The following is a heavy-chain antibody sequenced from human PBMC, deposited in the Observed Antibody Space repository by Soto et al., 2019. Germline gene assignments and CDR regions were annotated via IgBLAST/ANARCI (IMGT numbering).Heavy chain of an antibody. Sequence: ASVKVSCKASGYTFTGYYMHWVRQAPGQGLEWMGWINPNSGGTNYAQKFQGRVTMTRDTSISTAYMELSRLRSDDTAVYYCARGGYSSGWYSRYYYYYGMDVWGQGTTVTAP. CDR2: INPNSGGT. CDR3: ARGGYSSGWYSRYYYYYGMDV. CDR1: GYTFTGYY. V-gene: IGHV1-2*02. J-gene: IGHJ6*02. D-gene: IGHD6-19*01.